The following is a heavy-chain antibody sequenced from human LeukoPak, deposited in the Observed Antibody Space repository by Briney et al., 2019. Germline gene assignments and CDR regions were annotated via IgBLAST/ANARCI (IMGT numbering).Heavy chain of an antibody. V-gene: IGHV3-9*01. CDR3: AKDYHWDILYYFDY. CDR2: ISWNSGSI. Sequence: GGSLRLSCAASGFTFVDYAMHWVRQAPGKGLEWDSGISWNSGSIGYADSVKGRFTISRDNAKNSLYLQMNSLRAEDTALYYCAKDYHWDILYYFDYWGQGTLVTVSS. CDR1: GFTFVDYA. J-gene: IGHJ4*02. D-gene: IGHD1-1*01.